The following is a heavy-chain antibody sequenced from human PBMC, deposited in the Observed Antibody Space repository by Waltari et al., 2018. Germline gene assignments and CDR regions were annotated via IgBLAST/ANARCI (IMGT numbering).Heavy chain of an antibody. D-gene: IGHD3-16*01. CDR1: GVSISDYY. CDR3: ARGYSDDGGEYFQH. CDR2: VYTTGTT. V-gene: IGHV4-4*07. J-gene: IGHJ1*01. Sequence: QVQLQESGPRLVEPWETLSLTCRISGVSISDYYWSWIRQPAGKGLEFIGLVYTTGTTDYNPSLRSRATVSVDKSKNHFSLSLTSVTAADTAICYCARGYSDDGGEYFQHWGQGTLVSVSS.